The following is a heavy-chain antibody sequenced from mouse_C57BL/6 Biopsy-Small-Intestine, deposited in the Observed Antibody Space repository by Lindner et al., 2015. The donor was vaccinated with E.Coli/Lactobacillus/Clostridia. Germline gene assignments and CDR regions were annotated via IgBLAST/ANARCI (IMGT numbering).Heavy chain of an antibody. J-gene: IGHJ4*01. Sequence: VKVSCKASGYTFTSFAINWVRQAPGQGLEWMAWINTNTGDPTSAQGFTGRFVFSLDTSVSTAYLEINGLKPEDTAVYYCAREPSREYWGQGTLVTVSS. D-gene: IGHD1-1*01. CDR2: INTNTGDP. CDR1: GYTFTSFA. CDR3: AREPSREY. V-gene: IGHV9-3*02.